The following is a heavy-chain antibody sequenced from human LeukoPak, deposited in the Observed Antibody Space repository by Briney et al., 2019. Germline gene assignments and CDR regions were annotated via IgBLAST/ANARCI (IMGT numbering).Heavy chain of an antibody. Sequence: PSETLSLTCTVSGGSISSGGYYWSWIRQPPGKGLEWIGYIYHSGSTYYNPSLKSRVTISVDRSKNQFSLKLSSVTAADTAVYYCASIAARWYYFDYWGQGTLVTVSS. D-gene: IGHD6-6*01. V-gene: IGHV4-30-2*01. J-gene: IGHJ4*02. CDR1: GGSISSGGYY. CDR3: ASIAARWYYFDY. CDR2: IYHSGST.